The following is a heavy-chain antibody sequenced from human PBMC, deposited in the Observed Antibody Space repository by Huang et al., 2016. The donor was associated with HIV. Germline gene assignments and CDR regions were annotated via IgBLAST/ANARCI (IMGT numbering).Heavy chain of an antibody. J-gene: IGHJ5*02. V-gene: IGHV3-23*01. Sequence: EMQLLESVGGLVQQGGSLRLSCAASAFAFRSYALTWGRPAPGKGLEWVSATSGSGGNTYSADAGKGRFTISRDNSKNTLYLQMNSLRAEDTAVYYCAKVASGYDFSARGSDWFDPWGQGTLVSVSS. CDR3: AKVASGYDFSARGSDWFDP. CDR2: TSGSGGNT. D-gene: IGHD5-12*01. CDR1: AFAFRSYA.